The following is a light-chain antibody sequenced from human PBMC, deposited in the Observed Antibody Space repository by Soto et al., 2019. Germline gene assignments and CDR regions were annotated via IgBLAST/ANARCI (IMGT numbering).Light chain of an antibody. CDR1: SSDVGGYNY. V-gene: IGLV2-14*01. CDR3: SSYTSSSTPEVV. J-gene: IGLJ2*01. CDR2: EVS. Sequence: QSALTQPASVSGTPGQSITISCTGTSSDVGGYNYVSWYQQHPGKATKLMIYEVSNRPSGVSNRFSGSKSGNTASLTISGLQAEDEADDYCSSYTSSSTPEVVFGGGTKLTVL.